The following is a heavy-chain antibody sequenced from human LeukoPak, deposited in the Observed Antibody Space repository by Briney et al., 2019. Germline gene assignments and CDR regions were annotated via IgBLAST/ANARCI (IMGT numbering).Heavy chain of an antibody. CDR3: ARGDFWSGYLVDY. V-gene: IGHV4-59*01. Sequence: SETLSLTCTVSGGSISSCYSSWIRHPPGRGVEWVGYIYSSGSTKYNPSLKSRVTISVDTSKNHFSLKLSSVTAADTAVYYCARGDFWSGYLVDYWGQGTLVTVSS. CDR1: GGSISSCY. D-gene: IGHD3-3*01. J-gene: IGHJ4*02. CDR2: IYSSGST.